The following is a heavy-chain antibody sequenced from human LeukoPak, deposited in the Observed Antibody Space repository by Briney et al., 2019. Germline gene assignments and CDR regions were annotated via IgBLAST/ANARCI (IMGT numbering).Heavy chain of an antibody. CDR2: MYTSGTT. CDR3: ARESPIPAAGTTYYYYFTMEV. Sequence: PSETLSLTCTVSGGSISRYYWSWIRQPAGKGLEWIGRMYTSGTTDYSPSLKSRVTMSVDTSKNQFSLKLSSVTAADTAVYYCARESPIPAAGTTYYYYFTMEVWGQGTTVTVSS. CDR1: GGSISRYY. J-gene: IGHJ6*02. D-gene: IGHD6-13*01. V-gene: IGHV4-4*07.